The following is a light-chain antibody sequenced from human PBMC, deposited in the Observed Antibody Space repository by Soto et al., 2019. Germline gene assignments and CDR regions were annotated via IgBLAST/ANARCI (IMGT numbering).Light chain of an antibody. V-gene: IGLV2-14*01. Sequence: QSVLTHPASVSGSPGQSITISCTGTSSDVGGYNYVSWYQQHPGKAPKLIIYEVTHRPSGVSSRFYGSRSGNTASLTISGLQAEDEADYYCKSRTTRNTLVFGGGTKVTVL. CDR3: KSRTTRNTLV. CDR1: SSDVGGYNY. CDR2: EVT. J-gene: IGLJ3*02.